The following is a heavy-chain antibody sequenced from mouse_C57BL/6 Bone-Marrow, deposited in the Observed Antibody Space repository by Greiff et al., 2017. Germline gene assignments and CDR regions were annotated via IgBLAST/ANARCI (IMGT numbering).Heavy chain of an antibody. Sequence: VQLQQSGAELVKPGASVKLSCKASGYTFTSYWMHWVKQRPGHGLEWIGMIHPNSGSTNYNEKFKSKATLTVDKSSSTAYMQLSSLTSEDSAVYYCELGYYFDYWGQGTTLTVSA. CDR2: IHPNSGST. J-gene: IGHJ2*01. V-gene: IGHV1-64*01. D-gene: IGHD4-1*01. CDR1: GYTFTSYW. CDR3: ELGYYFDY.